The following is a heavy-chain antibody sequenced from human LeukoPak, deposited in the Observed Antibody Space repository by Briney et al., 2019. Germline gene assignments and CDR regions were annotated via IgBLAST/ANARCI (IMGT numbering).Heavy chain of an antibody. CDR2: IYYDGSNI. D-gene: IGHD1-1*01. CDR1: EFTFTTYG. CDR3: ARDWKTNSLDY. J-gene: IGHJ4*02. V-gene: IGHV3-33*01. Sequence: GGSLRLSRAASEFTFTTYGMHWVRQAPGKGLEWVAFIYYDGSNIYYADYVKGRFTISRDISKNTLYLQMDSLRAEDTAIYYCARDWKTNSLDYWGQGTLVTVSS.